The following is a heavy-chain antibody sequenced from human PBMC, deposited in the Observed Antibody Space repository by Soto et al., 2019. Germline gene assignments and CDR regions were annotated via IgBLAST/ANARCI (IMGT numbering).Heavy chain of an antibody. Sequence: GGSLRLSCAASGFTFSDYSMNWVRQAPGKGLEWVAVMSHDGSNKWYADSVEGRFDVSRDNSKNTLFLEMNSLRAEDTGLYYCVKKSEYETLTGFDYFDVWGQGVPVTVSS. CDR2: MSHDGSNK. CDR3: VKKSEYETLTGFDYFDV. V-gene: IGHV3-30*18. CDR1: GFTFSDYS. J-gene: IGHJ4*02. D-gene: IGHD3-9*01.